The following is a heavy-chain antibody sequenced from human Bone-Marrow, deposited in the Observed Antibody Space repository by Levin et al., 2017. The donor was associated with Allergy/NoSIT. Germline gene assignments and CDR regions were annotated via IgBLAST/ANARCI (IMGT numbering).Heavy chain of an antibody. J-gene: IGHJ4*02. CDR2: IKSNLHGGTT. V-gene: IGHV3-15*07. D-gene: IGHD3-9*01. Sequence: GGSLRLSCAASGFTFNYAWMNWVRQAPGKGLEWVGRIKSNLHGGTTDRAAPVKGRFTISRDDSENTVYLQMNNLQSEDTAVYYCTTHDIGTDLRDGRFDHWGQGTLVTVSS. CDR3: TTHDIGTDLRDGRFDH. CDR1: GFTFNYAW.